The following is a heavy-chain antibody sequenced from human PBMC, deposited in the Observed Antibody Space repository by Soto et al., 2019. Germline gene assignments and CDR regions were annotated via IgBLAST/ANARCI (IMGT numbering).Heavy chain of an antibody. CDR1: GGSISSFD. CDR2: ISYSGST. V-gene: IGHV4-59*08. D-gene: IGHD3-22*01. J-gene: IGHJ4*02. Sequence: SETLSLTCTVSGGSISSFDWNWIRQSPGKGLEWIGYISYSGSTNYNPSLKSRVTISVDTSKNQFSLKLSSVTAADTAVYYCMLGSGWKDFDYWGQGTLVTVSS. CDR3: MLGSGWKDFDY.